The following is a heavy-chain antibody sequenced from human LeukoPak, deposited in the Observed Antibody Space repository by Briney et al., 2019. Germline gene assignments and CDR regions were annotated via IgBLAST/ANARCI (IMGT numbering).Heavy chain of an antibody. CDR2: ISSSSSYI. J-gene: IGHJ1*01. CDR3: ARSGYSKGDFQH. V-gene: IGHV3-21*01. Sequence: GGSLRLSCAASGFTFSSYSMNWVRQAPGRGLEWVSSISSSSSYIYYADSVKGRFTISRDNAKNSLYLQMNSLRAEDTAVYYCARSGYSKGDFQHWGQGTLVTVSS. CDR1: GFTFSSYS. D-gene: IGHD4-11*01.